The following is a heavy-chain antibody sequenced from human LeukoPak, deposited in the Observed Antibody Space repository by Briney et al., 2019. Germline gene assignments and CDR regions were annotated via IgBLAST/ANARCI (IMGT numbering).Heavy chain of an antibody. V-gene: IGHV4-4*07. CDR1: GGSISSYY. D-gene: IGHD3-3*01. CDR3: ARDKAHEVTIFGVVKSYYYYMDV. J-gene: IGHJ6*03. CDR2: IYTSGST. Sequence: PSETLSLTCTVSGGSISSYYWSWIRQPAGKGLGWIGRIYTSGSTNYNPSLKSRVTMSVDTSKNQFSLKLSSVTAADTAVYYCARDKAHEVTIFGVVKSYYYYMDVWGKGTTVTVSS.